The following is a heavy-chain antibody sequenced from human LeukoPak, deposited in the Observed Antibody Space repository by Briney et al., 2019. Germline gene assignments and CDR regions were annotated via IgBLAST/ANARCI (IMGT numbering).Heavy chain of an antibody. V-gene: IGHV4-34*01. CDR3: ARAARNYYYDSSGYYYVEDY. CDR1: GGSFSGYY. Sequence: PSETLSLTCAVYGGSFSGYYWSWIRQPPGKGLEWIGEINHSGSTNYNPSLKSRVTISVDTSKNQFSLKLSSVTAADTAVYYCARAARNYYYDSSGYYYVEDYWGQGTLVTVSS. J-gene: IGHJ4*02. D-gene: IGHD3-22*01. CDR2: INHSGST.